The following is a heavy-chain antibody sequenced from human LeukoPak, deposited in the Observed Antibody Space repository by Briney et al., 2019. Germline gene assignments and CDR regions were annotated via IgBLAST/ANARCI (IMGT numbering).Heavy chain of an antibody. V-gene: IGHV3-53*05. Sequence: GGSLRLSCAASGFTVSSNYMSWVRQAPGKGLEWVSVIYSGGSTYYADSVKGRFTISRDNSKNTLYLQMNSLRAEDTAVYYCATRTYYDSSGPPDYWGQGTLVTVSS. CDR2: IYSGGST. CDR3: ATRTYYDSSGPPDY. CDR1: GFTVSSNY. D-gene: IGHD3-22*01. J-gene: IGHJ4*02.